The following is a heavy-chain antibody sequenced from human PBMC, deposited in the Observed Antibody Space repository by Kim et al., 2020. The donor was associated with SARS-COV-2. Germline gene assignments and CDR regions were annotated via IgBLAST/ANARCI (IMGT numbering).Heavy chain of an antibody. CDR2: IRSKPNNYAN. Sequence: GGSLRLSCAVSGFTFSASAMHWVRQASGKGLEWVGRIRSKPNNYANSYAASVTGRFTISRDDSTNTVYLQMDSLKTDDTAGYFCSRHSGKHGDRGFDNWG. V-gene: IGHV3-73*01. CDR3: SRHSGKHGDRGFDN. D-gene: IGHD4-17*01. CDR1: GFTFSASA. J-gene: IGHJ4*01.